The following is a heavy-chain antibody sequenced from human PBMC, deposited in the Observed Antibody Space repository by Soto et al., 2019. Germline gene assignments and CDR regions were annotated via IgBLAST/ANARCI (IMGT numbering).Heavy chain of an antibody. V-gene: IGHV1-8*01. CDR1: GYTFTSYD. CDR3: ARWPDGYYYYGMDV. J-gene: IGHJ6*02. Sequence: QVQLVQSGAEVKKPGASVTVSCKASGYTFTSYDINWVRQATGQGLEWMGWMNPNSGNTGYAQKFQGRVTMTRNTSISTAYMELSSLRSEDTAVYYCARWPDGYYYYGMDVWCQGTTVTVSS. CDR2: MNPNSGNT.